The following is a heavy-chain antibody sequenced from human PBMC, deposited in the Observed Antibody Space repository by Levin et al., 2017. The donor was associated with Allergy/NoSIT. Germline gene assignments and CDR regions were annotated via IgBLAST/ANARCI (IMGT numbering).Heavy chain of an antibody. CDR3: ARFVVTPVSYFYMDV. CDR1: GYTFKNYG. V-gene: IGHV1-18*01. J-gene: IGHJ6*03. D-gene: IGHD2-2*01. Sequence: VASVKVSCKASGYTFKNYGISWVRQAPGQGLEWMGWISTHNGNTNYAQSFQGRVTMTTDTSTSTADMELRSLLSDDTAVYYCARFVVTPVSYFYMDVWGKGTTVTVSS. CDR2: ISTHNGNT.